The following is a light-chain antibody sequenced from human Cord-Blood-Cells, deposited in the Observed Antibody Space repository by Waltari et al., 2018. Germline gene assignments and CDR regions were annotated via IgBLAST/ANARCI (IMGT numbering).Light chain of an antibody. CDR3: QQRSNWPPVFT. V-gene: IGKV3-11*01. Sequence: EIVLTQSPATLSLSPGERATLSCRASQSVSSYLAWYQQKPGQAPRLLIYDASNRATVIPARFSGSGSGTDFTLTISSLEPEDFAVYYCQQRSNWPPVFTFGPGTKGDIK. CDR2: DAS. J-gene: IGKJ3*01. CDR1: QSVSSY.